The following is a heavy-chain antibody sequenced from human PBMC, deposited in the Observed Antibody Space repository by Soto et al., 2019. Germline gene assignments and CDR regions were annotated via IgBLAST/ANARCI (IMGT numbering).Heavy chain of an antibody. J-gene: IGHJ4*02. D-gene: IGHD1-20*01. CDR3: LITGTTMGYY. CDR2: IIPIFGTA. Sequence: VKVYCKASGGRFLGDAISWVRQAPGQGLEWMGGIIPIFGTANYAQKFQGRVTITADESTSTAYMELSSLRSEDTAVYYCLITGTTMGYYWGQGTLVTVSS. CDR1: GGRFLGDA. V-gene: IGHV1-69*13.